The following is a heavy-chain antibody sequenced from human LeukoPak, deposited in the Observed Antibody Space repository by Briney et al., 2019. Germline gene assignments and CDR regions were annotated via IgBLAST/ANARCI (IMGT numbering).Heavy chain of an antibody. V-gene: IGHV4-4*07. J-gene: IGHJ5*02. D-gene: IGHD2-2*02. CDR3: ARVHNSGPGYCSGTSCYRLGGWFDT. CDR2: IYSNGGT. Sequence: SETLSLTCSVSGDSISYYYWTWIRQPAGKGLEWIGRIYSNGGTNYNPSLNSRVTMSIDTAKNQFSLNLSSVTAADTAIYYCARVHNSGPGYCSGTSCYRLGGWFDTWGQGTLVTGSS. CDR1: GDSISYYY.